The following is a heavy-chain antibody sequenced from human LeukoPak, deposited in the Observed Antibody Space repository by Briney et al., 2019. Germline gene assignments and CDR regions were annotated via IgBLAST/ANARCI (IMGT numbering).Heavy chain of an antibody. V-gene: IGHV4-38-2*02. CDR1: DYSISSAYY. CDR3: ARDQAYCGGDCYFDF. J-gene: IGHJ4*02. D-gene: IGHD2-21*02. Sequence: SETLSLTCAVSDYSISSAYYWGWIRQPPGKVLEWIGSSYHSGSTDYNPSLKSRVTISVDTSKNQFSLKLRTVTAADTAVYYCARDQAYCGGDCYFDFWGQGTLVTVSS. CDR2: SYHSGST.